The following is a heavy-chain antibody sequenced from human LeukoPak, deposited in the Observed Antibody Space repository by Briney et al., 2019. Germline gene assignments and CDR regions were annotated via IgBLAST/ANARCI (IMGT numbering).Heavy chain of an antibody. D-gene: IGHD1-26*01. CDR3: ARGKPSGSYFGSVFDY. Sequence: GGSLRLSCAASGFTFSSYWMSWVRQAPGKGLGWVANIKEDGSEKYYVGSVKGRFTISRDNAENSLYLQMHSLRAEDTAVYYCARGKPSGSYFGSVFDYCGQGTLVTVSS. J-gene: IGHJ4*02. CDR2: IKEDGSEK. V-gene: IGHV3-7*01. CDR1: GFTFSSYW.